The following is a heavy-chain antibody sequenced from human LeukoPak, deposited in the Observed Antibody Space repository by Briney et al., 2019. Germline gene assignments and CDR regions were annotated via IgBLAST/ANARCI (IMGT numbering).Heavy chain of an antibody. V-gene: IGHV3-23*01. D-gene: IGHD2-15*01. CDR2: ISGSGGST. J-gene: IGHJ6*03. Sequence: GGSLRLSCAASGFTFTSYSMNWFRQAPGKGLEWVSAISGSGGSTYYADFVKGRFTISRDNSKSTLYLQMNNLRADDTAVYYCAKVLLRALDYMDVWGKGTTVTVSS. CDR1: GFTFTSYS. CDR3: AKVLLRALDYMDV.